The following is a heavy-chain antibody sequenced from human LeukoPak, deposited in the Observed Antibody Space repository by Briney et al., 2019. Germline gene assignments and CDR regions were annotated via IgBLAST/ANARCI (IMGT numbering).Heavy chain of an antibody. J-gene: IGHJ4*02. CDR3: AKAKGVIYFDY. CDR1: GLTFSSYA. V-gene: IGHV3-23*01. D-gene: IGHD3-10*01. Sequence: GGSLRLSCAASGLTFSSYAMTWVRQAPGKGLVWVSAISGSGGATYYADSVKGRFTISRDNSKNTLYLQMNSLRAEDTAVYYCAKAKGVIYFDYWGQGTLVTVSS. CDR2: ISGSGGAT.